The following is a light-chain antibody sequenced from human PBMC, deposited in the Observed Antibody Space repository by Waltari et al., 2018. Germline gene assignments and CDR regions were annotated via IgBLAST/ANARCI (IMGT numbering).Light chain of an antibody. V-gene: IGLV2-14*03. CDR2: DVS. CDR1: SSDVGGYTY. CDR3: SSYIGSSTLEL. J-gene: IGLJ2*01. Sequence: QSALTQPASVSGSPGQSITISCTGTSSDVGGYTYVSWYQQHPGKAPKLMIFDVSNRPSGVSNRFAGSKAGNTASLTISGLQAEDEADYYCSSYIGSSTLELFGGGTSLTVL.